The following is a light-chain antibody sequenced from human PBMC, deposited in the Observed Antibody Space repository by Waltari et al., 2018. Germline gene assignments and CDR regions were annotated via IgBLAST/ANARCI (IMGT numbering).Light chain of an antibody. CDR3: QNHERLPAT. J-gene: IGKJ1*01. Sequence: EIVLTQSPGTLSLSPGERATLSCRASQSIGKYLVWSQQKPGQAPRLLIYAASSRATGVPDRFSGSGSGTDFSLTISRLEPEDFAVYYCQNHERLPATFGQGTKVEIK. CDR1: QSIGKY. CDR2: AAS. V-gene: IGKV3-20*01.